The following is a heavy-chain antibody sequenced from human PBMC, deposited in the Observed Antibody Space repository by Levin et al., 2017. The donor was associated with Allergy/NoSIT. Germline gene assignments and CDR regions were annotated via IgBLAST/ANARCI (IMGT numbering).Heavy chain of an antibody. CDR3: ARDSYSNYDGRQNRFDI. CDR2: INGDGSSI. CDR1: GFRIDTYW. D-gene: IGHD4-11*01. J-gene: IGHJ5*02. V-gene: IGHV3-74*01. Sequence: GGSLRLSCAASGFRIDTYWMHWVRQAPGKGLVWVARINGDGSSINYAESVKGRFTISRDNRRHTVSLQMKSLRVEDTATYFCARDSYSNYDGRQNRFDIWGPGNLVTVSS.